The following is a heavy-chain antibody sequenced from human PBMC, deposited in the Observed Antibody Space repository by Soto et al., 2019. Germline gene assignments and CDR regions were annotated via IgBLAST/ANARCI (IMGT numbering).Heavy chain of an antibody. D-gene: IGHD3-10*01. V-gene: IGHV3-30-3*01. Sequence: PGGSLRLSCAASGFTFSSYAMHWVRQAPGKGLEWVAVISYDGSNKYYADSVKGRFTISRDNSKNTLYLQMNSLRAEDTAVYYCARDQHYGFGPEDNHIKFTPLPVYWGQGALVTVSS. CDR1: GFTFSSYA. CDR2: ISYDGSNK. CDR3: ARDQHYGFGPEDNHIKFTPLPVY. J-gene: IGHJ4*02.